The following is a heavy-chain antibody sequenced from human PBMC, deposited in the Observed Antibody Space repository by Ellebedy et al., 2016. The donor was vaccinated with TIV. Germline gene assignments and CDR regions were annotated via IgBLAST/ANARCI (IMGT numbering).Heavy chain of an antibody. CDR1: GFTFSSFG. V-gene: IGHV3-30*02. J-gene: IGHJ4*02. CDR2: TRDDESRK. Sequence: PGGSLRLSCAASGFTFSSFGMHRVRQAPGKGLEWLTYTRDDESRKYYADSVKGRFTISRDNSKNILYLQMNNLRAEDTARYYCAKGRSAAVDHWGQGTLVIVSS. CDR3: AKGRSAAVDH. D-gene: IGHD6-13*01.